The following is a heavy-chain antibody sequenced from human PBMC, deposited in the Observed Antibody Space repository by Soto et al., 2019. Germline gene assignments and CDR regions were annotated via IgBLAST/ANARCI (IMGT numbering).Heavy chain of an antibody. CDR2: IYYSGST. J-gene: IGHJ5*02. V-gene: IGHV4-30-4*01. CDR3: ARRVATSVHGGFNNWFAP. CDR1: GGSISSGDYY. D-gene: IGHD2-15*01. Sequence: SETLSLTCTVSGGSISSGDYYWSWIRQPPGKGLEWIGYIYYSGSTYYNPSLKSRVTISVDTSKNQFSLKLSSVTAADTAVYFCARRVATSVHGGFNNWFAPWGQGTLVTVSS.